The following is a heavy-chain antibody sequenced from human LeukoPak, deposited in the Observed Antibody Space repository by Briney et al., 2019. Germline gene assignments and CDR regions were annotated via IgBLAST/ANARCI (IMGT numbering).Heavy chain of an antibody. Sequence: GESLKISCKGSGYSFTSYWIGWVRQMPGKVLEWMGIIYPGDSDTRYSPSFQGQVTISADKSISTAYLQWSSLKASDTAMYYCARHALIAAAGTYYYYGMDVWGQGTTVTVSS. J-gene: IGHJ6*02. D-gene: IGHD6-13*01. CDR2: IYPGDSDT. CDR3: ARHALIAAAGTYYYYGMDV. V-gene: IGHV5-51*01. CDR1: GYSFTSYW.